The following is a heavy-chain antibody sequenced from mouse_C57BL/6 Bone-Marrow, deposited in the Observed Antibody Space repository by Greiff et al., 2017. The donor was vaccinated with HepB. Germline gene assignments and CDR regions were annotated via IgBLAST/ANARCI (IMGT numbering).Heavy chain of an antibody. D-gene: IGHD2-3*01. V-gene: IGHV6-3*01. CDR2: IRLKSDNYAT. Sequence: EVKLVESGGGLVQPGGSMKLSCVASGFTFSNYWMNWVRQSPEKGLEWVAQIRLKSDNYATHYAESVKGRFTISRDDSKSSVYLQMNNLRAEDTGIYYCTGRSGYWYYFDYWGQGTTLTVSS. CDR1: GFTFSNYW. CDR3: TGRSGYWYYFDY. J-gene: IGHJ2*01.